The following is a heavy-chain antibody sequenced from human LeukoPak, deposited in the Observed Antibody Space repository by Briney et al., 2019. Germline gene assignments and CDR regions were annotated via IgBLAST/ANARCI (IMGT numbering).Heavy chain of an antibody. V-gene: IGHV3-21*01. CDR3: ARSDSSSWAQTFDY. Sequence: PGGSLRLSCAASGFTFSSYSMNWVRQAPGKGLEWVSSISSSSSYIYYADSVKGRFTISRDNAKNSLYLQMNSLRAEDTAVYYCARSDSSSWAQTFDYWGQGTLVTVSS. J-gene: IGHJ4*02. CDR2: ISSSSSYI. D-gene: IGHD6-13*01. CDR1: GFTFSSYS.